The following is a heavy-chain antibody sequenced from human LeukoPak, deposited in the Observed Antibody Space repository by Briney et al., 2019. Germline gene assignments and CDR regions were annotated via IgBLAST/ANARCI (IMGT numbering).Heavy chain of an antibody. CDR2: IYYSGST. Sequence: SETLSLTCTVSGGSISSSSYYWGWIRQPPGKGLEWIGSIYYSGSTYYNPSLKSRVTISVDTSKNQFSLKLSSVTAADTAVYYCARGYFDWSLDVWGQGTTVTVSS. J-gene: IGHJ6*02. CDR1: GGSISSSSYY. CDR3: ARGYFDWSLDV. V-gene: IGHV4-39*07. D-gene: IGHD3-9*01.